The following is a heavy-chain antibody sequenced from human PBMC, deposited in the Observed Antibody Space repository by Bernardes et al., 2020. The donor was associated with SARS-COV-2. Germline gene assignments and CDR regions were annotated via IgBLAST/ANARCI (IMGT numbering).Heavy chain of an antibody. CDR3: AGRLGSYYTFDS. J-gene: IGHJ4*02. CDR1: GDSAGDFY. D-gene: IGHD3-10*01. V-gene: IGHV4-59*02. Sequence: SESLSLTCTVSGDSAGDFYWTWIRQPPGKGLEWIGYIYHRDNTKYNPSLNGRVTISEDMSARQISLKLSSVTAADTAIYFCAGRLGSYYTFDSWGPGTLVTVST. CDR2: IYHRDNT.